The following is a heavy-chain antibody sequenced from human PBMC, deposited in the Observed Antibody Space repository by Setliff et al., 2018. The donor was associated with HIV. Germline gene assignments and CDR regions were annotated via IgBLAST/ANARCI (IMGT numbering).Heavy chain of an antibody. V-gene: IGHV4-39*01. CDR2: IFYTGST. CDR1: GGSISSSTYY. J-gene: IGHJ5*02. D-gene: IGHD2-8*01. Sequence: SETLSLTCSVSGGSISSSTYYWGWIRQPPGKGLEWVGDIFYTGSTYYNPSLKSRVAISVDTSENQFSLKLNSVTAADTAVYYCARRGRDGVFIMFATGFDPWGQGTLVTVSS. CDR3: ARRGRDGVFIMFATGFDP.